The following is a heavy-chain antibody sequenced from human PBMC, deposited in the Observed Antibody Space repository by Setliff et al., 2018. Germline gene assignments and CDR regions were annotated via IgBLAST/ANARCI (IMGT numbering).Heavy chain of an antibody. J-gene: IGHJ4*02. CDR3: VTYYAGRGGPGN. CDR2: IHSSGTT. CDR1: GGSINNYY. D-gene: IGHD2-21*01. V-gene: IGHV4-4*07. Sequence: SETLSLTCTISGGSINNYYWNWIRQSADKGLEWIGRIHSSGTTNYNPSLNGRLTISMDTSQNQFSLKLRSVTAADTAVYYCVTYYAGRGGPGNWGQGTLVTVSS.